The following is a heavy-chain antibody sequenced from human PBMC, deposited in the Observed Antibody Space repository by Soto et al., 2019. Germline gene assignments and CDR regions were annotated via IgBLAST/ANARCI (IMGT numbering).Heavy chain of an antibody. CDR1: GLIVSSNC. CDR3: EGRLATAVSLDY. Sequence: EVLLVESGEGLILPGGSLRLSGAASGLIVSSNCLTWVRQAPGKGLECVSIACSGGTTYYADSVRGRFTISSDNSKNTLYLQMNSLRAEDTAVYYYEGRLATAVSLDYWGQGTLVTVSS. J-gene: IGHJ4*02. V-gene: IGHV3-53*01. CDR2: ACSGGTT. D-gene: IGHD3-16*01.